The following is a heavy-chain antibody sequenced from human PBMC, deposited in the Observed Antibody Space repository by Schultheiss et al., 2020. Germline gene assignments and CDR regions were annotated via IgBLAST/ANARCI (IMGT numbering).Heavy chain of an antibody. J-gene: IGHJ6*03. CDR1: GFTVSSNY. CDR3: ARDRYSGSYYGYYYYYMDV. Sequence: GESLKISCAASGFTVSSNYMSWVRQAPGKGLEWVSVIYSGGSTYYADSVKGRFTISRDNSKNTLYLQMNSLRAEDTAVYYCARDRYSGSYYGYYYYYMDVWGKGTTVTVSS. V-gene: IGHV3-53*01. D-gene: IGHD1-26*01. CDR2: IYSGGST.